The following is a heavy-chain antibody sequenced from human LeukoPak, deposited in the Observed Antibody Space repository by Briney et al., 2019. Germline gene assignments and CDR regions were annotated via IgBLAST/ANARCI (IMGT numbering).Heavy chain of an antibody. V-gene: IGHV5-51*01. Sequence: HGESLKISCKGSGYGFTSYWIGCVRQMPGKGLEWMGIIYPGDSDTRYSPSFQGQVTISADKSISTAYLQWSSLKASDTAMYYCARRSYDILTGYPGAFDYWGQGTLVTVSS. D-gene: IGHD3-9*01. CDR3: ARRSYDILTGYPGAFDY. J-gene: IGHJ4*02. CDR2: IYPGDSDT. CDR1: GYGFTSYW.